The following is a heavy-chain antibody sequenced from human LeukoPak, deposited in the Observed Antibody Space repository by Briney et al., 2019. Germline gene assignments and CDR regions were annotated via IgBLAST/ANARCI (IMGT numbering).Heavy chain of an antibody. J-gene: IGHJ4*02. CDR3: AKTAQHDSSGYYYGLVDY. Sequence: GGSLRLSCAASGFTFDDYAMHWVRQAPGKGLEWVSGISWNSGSIGYADSVKGRFTISRDNAKNSPYLQMNSLRAEDTTLYYCAKTAQHDSSGYYYGLVDYWGRGTLVTVSS. CDR1: GFTFDDYA. V-gene: IGHV3-9*01. D-gene: IGHD3-22*01. CDR2: ISWNSGSI.